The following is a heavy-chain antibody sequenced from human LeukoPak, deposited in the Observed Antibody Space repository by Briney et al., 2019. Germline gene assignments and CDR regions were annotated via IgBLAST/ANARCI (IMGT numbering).Heavy chain of an antibody. Sequence: SETLSLTCTVSGGSVISGSYYWSWIRQPPGKGLEWIGYIYYSGSTNYNPSLKSRVTISADTSKNQFSLKLSSVTAADTAVYYCARAPSTYFYGLGTYSNYFDYWGQGTLVTVSS. CDR3: ARAPSTYFYGLGTYSNYFDY. D-gene: IGHD3-10*01. J-gene: IGHJ4*02. V-gene: IGHV4-61*01. CDR1: GGSVISGSYY. CDR2: IYYSGST.